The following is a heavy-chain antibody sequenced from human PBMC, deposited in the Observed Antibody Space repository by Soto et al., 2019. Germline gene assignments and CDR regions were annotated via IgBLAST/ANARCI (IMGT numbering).Heavy chain of an antibody. D-gene: IGHD6-13*01. CDR3: ARVYSSRLPLDY. CDR1: GYSFTNYV. V-gene: IGHV1-3*05. J-gene: IGHJ4*02. Sequence: QVQLVQSGTEEKNPGASVKVSCKASGYSFTNYVMHWVRQAPGQRLEWMGWIHPGNGKTTYSQKFQARVTITRDTSASTVYMELSSLRSEDTAVYYCARVYSSRLPLDYWGQGTLVSVSS. CDR2: IHPGNGKT.